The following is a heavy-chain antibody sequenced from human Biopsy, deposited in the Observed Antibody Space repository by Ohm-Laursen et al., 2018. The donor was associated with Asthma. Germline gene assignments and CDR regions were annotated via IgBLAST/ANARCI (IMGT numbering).Heavy chain of an antibody. CDR1: GFSFDDCA. CDR2: ISWNSGNI. V-gene: IGHV3-9*01. J-gene: IGHJ4*01. Sequence: SLRLSCSASGFSFDDCAMHWVRQAPGKGLEWVSSISWNSGNIDYADSVQGRFTISRDNAKNSLYLQMQSLRPEDAAFYYCAKSADCYDSTDYLDFWGRGTLVTASS. CDR3: AKSADCYDSTDYLDF. D-gene: IGHD3-22*01.